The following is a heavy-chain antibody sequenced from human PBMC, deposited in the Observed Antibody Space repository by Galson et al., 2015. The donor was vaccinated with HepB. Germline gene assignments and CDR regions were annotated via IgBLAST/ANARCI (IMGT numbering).Heavy chain of an antibody. CDR1: GFTFRNYG. Sequence: SLRLSCAASGFTFRNYGMQWVRQAPGKGLEWVAVIASDGTIKHYADSVKGRFTLSRDNSKNTIYLQMNSLRADDTAVYYCVKEGGSIWASYFDSWGPGNLGTLPS. CDR3: VKEGGSIWASYFDS. J-gene: IGHJ4*01. V-gene: IGHV3-30*18. CDR2: IASDGTIK. D-gene: IGHD3-16*01.